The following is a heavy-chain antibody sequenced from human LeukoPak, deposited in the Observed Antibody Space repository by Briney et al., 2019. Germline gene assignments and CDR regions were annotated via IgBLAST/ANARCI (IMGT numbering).Heavy chain of an antibody. CDR3: ARHVLYYDLLTGSPSWFDP. CDR2: IYYSGST. Sequence: SETLSLTCTVSGGSISSSSYYWGWIRQPPGKGLEWIGSIYYSGSTYYNPSLKSRVTISVDTSKNQFSLKLSSVTAADTAVYYCARHVLYYDLLTGSPSWFDPWGQGTLVTVSS. CDR1: GGSISSSSYY. J-gene: IGHJ5*02. V-gene: IGHV4-39*01. D-gene: IGHD3-9*01.